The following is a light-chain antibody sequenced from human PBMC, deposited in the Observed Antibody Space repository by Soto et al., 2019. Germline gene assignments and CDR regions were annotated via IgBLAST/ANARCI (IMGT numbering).Light chain of an antibody. J-gene: IGKJ2*01. CDR1: QSVSSN. CDR2: GAS. V-gene: IGKV3-15*01. Sequence: EMVMTQSPATLSVSPGERASLSCRASQSVSSNLAWYQQKPGQAPRLLIYGASTRATGIPARFSGSGSGTEFTLTISSLQSEDFAVYYCQQYNNWPPYTFGQGTKLEIE. CDR3: QQYNNWPPYT.